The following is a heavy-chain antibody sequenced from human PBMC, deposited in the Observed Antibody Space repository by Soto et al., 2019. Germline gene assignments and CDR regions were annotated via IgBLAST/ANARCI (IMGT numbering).Heavy chain of an antibody. CDR2: IWYDGSNK. V-gene: IGHV3-33*01. Sequence: QVQLVESGGGVVQPGRSLRLSCAASGFTFSSYGMHWVRQAPGKGLEWVAVIWYDGSNKYYADSVKGRFTISRDNSKNTLYLQMNSLRAEDTAVYYCAREADYYDSSGYRSNIDYWGQGTLVTVSS. D-gene: IGHD3-22*01. CDR1: GFTFSSYG. CDR3: AREADYYDSSGYRSNIDY. J-gene: IGHJ4*02.